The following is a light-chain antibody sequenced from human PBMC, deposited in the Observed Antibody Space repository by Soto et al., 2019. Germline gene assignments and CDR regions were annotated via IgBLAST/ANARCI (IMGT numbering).Light chain of an antibody. Sequence: DIQVTQSPSSLSASVGDRVTISCRTSQSISRYLHWYQHRPGKAPNLLIYAASSLQSGVSSRFSGSGSGTDFTLIISDLQPEDFATYYCLQSDSSPYTFGQGTKLEI. CDR3: LQSDSSPYT. V-gene: IGKV1-39*01. CDR2: AAS. CDR1: QSISRY. J-gene: IGKJ2*01.